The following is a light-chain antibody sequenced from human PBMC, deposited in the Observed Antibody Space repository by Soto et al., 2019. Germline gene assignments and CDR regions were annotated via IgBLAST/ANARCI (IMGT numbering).Light chain of an antibody. CDR2: GAP. CDR3: QQFGGSPYT. CDR1: QSLSSRF. J-gene: IGKJ2*01. Sequence: DIVLTQSPGTLSLSPGDRATLSCRASQSLSSRFLAWYQQKPGQAPRLLIYGAPIRATGIPDRFSGSGSGTDFTLTVSRLEPEDFAVYFCQQFGGSPYTFGLGTKLEI. V-gene: IGKV3-20*01.